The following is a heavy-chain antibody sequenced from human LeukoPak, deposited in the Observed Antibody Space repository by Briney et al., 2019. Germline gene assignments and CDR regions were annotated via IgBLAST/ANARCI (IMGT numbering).Heavy chain of an antibody. CDR3: AKRTVDTAMARFDY. J-gene: IGHJ4*02. Sequence: GGSLRLSCAASGFTFSSYWMHWVRQAPGEGLAWVSRINSDGSSTSYADSVKGRFTISRDNAKNTLYLQMNSLRAEDTAVYYCAKRTVDTAMARFDYWGQGTLVTVSS. CDR2: INSDGSST. V-gene: IGHV3-74*01. CDR1: GFTFSSYW. D-gene: IGHD5-18*01.